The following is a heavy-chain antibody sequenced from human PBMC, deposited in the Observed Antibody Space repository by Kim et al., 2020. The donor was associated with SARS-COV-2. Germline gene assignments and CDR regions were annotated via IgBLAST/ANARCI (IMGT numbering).Heavy chain of an antibody. CDR3: ARESGAMLLGVINGVVY. J-gene: IGHJ4*02. D-gene: IGHD3-22*01. V-gene: IGHV3-30*01. Sequence: RGRFTISRDNSKNTLYLQMNSLRAEDAAVYYCARESGAMLLGVINGVVYWGQGTLVSVSS.